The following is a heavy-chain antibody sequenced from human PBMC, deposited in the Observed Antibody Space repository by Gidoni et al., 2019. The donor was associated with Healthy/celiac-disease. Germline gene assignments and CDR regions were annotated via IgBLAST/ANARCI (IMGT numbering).Heavy chain of an antibody. J-gene: IGHJ5*02. CDR3: AREVHNNWFDP. Sequence: QVQLVQSGAEVKKPGASVKVSCQASGYTFTGYYLHWVRQAPGQGLEWMGWINPNSGGTNYAQKFKGWVTMTRDTSISTAYRELSRLRADDTAVYYCAREVHNNWFDPWGQGTLVTVSS. CDR1: GYTFTGYY. CDR2: INPNSGGT. V-gene: IGHV1-2*04.